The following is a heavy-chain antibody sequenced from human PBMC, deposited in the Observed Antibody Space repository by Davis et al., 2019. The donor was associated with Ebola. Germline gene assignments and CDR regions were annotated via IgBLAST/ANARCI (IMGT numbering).Heavy chain of an antibody. CDR2: ISYDGNNQ. D-gene: IGHD3-10*01. Sequence: GESLKISCAASGITFTNYALHWVRQAPGKGLQWLAVISYDGNNQYYADSVRGRFTVSRDSSKNTLYLQMDSLRPDDTAVYYCTRGGYFGLGTYYNAAPFYYWGQGTLVTVSS. CDR3: TRGGYFGLGTYYNAAPFYY. CDR1: GITFTNYA. V-gene: IGHV3-30*04. J-gene: IGHJ4*02.